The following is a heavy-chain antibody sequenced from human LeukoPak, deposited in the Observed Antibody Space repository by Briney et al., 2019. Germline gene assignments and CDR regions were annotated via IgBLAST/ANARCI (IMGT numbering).Heavy chain of an antibody. D-gene: IGHD1-26*01. CDR3: AREEALGSGSFDY. Sequence: SETLSLTCAVYGGSFSGYYWSWIRQPPGKGLEWIGEINHSGSTSYNPSLKSRVTISVDTSKNQFSLKLSSVTAADTAVYYCAREEALGSGSFDYWGQGTLVTVSS. CDR2: INHSGST. V-gene: IGHV4-34*01. J-gene: IGHJ4*02. CDR1: GGSFSGYY.